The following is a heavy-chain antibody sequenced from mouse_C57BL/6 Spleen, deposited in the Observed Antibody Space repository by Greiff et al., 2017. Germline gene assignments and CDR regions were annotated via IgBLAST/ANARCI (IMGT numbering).Heavy chain of an antibody. CDR1: GFNIKDDY. Sequence: EVQLQQSGAELVRPGASVKLSCTASGFNIKDDYMHWVKQRPEPGLEWIGWIDPENGDTEYASKFQGKATITADTSSNTAYLQLSSLTSEDTAVYYCTRGLGKGYFDYWGQGTTLTVSS. V-gene: IGHV14-4*01. D-gene: IGHD3-1*01. J-gene: IGHJ2*01. CDR2: IDPENGDT. CDR3: TRGLGKGYFDY.